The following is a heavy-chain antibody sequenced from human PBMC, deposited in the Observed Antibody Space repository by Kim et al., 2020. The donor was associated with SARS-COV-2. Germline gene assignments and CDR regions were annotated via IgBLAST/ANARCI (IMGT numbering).Heavy chain of an antibody. J-gene: IGHJ5*02. V-gene: IGHV4-31*03. CDR1: GGSISSGGYY. CDR2: IYYSGST. CDR3: ARAMGITSYGVVIVNWFDP. Sequence: SETLSLTCTVSGGSISSGGYYWSWIRQHPGKGLEWIGYIYYSGSTYYNPSLKSRVTISVDTSKNQFSLKLSSVTAADTAVYYCARAMGITSYGVVIVNWFDPGGEGTRVTVSS. D-gene: IGHD3-3*01.